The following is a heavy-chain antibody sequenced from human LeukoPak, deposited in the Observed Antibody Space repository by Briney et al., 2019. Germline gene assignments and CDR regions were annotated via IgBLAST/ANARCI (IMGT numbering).Heavy chain of an antibody. CDR1: GGSISSYY. CDR2: IYTSGST. Sequence: SETLSLTCTVSGGSISSYYWSWIRQPAGKGLEWIGRIYTSGSTNYNPSLKSRVTMSVDASKNQFSLKLSSVTAADTAVYYCARVGSIGDYYYYYYMDVWGKGTTVTVSS. J-gene: IGHJ6*03. D-gene: IGHD2-2*01. CDR3: ARVGSIGDYYYYYYMDV. V-gene: IGHV4-4*07.